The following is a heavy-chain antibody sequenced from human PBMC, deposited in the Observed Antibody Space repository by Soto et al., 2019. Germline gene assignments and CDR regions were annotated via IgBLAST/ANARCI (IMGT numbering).Heavy chain of an antibody. CDR1: GFTFSSYA. D-gene: IGHD3-22*01. CDR3: AKDLGYYDSSGYDY. V-gene: IGHV3-23*01. Sequence: GGSLRLSCAASGFTFSSYAMSWVRQAPGKGLEWVSAISGSGVSTYYADSVKGRFTISRDNSKNTLYLQMNSLRAEDTAVYYCAKDLGYYDSSGYDYWGQGTLVTVSS. CDR2: ISGSGVST. J-gene: IGHJ4*02.